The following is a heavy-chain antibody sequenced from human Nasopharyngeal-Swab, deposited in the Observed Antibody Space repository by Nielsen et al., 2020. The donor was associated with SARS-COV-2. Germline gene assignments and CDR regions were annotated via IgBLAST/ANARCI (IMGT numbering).Heavy chain of an antibody. D-gene: IGHD3-3*01. J-gene: IGHJ5*02. CDR1: GFSFSTYW. Sequence: GGSLRLSCAASGFSFSTYWMSWVRQAPGKGLEWVANIKQDGSEKYYVESVKGRFTISRDNDKNSVSLQMNSLRADGTAVYYCAREGAYYDFWSGLKGAWFDPWGQGTLVTVSS. V-gene: IGHV3-7*03. CDR3: AREGAYYDFWSGLKGAWFDP. CDR2: IKQDGSEK.